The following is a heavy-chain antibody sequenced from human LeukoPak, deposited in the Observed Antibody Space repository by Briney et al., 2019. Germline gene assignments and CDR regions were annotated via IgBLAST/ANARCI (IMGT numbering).Heavy chain of an antibody. CDR1: GGSIHSYY. V-gene: IGHV4-4*07. J-gene: IGHJ5*02. D-gene: IGHD6-13*01. CDR2: IYTSEST. CDR3: ATYDQQLAFDN. Sequence: SETLSLTCLVSGGSIHSYYWTWIRQPAGKGLEWIGRIYTSESTNYNPSLKSRVTMSIDTSKKQFSLKLNSVTAADTAVYYCATYDQQLAFDNWGQGTLVTVSS.